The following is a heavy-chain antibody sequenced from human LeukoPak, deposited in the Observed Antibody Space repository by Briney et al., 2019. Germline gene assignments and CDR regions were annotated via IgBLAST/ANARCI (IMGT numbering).Heavy chain of an antibody. CDR2: ISGSGAST. Sequence: GGSLRLSCAASGITFSSYGMSWVRQAPGKGLEWVSAISGSGASTYYADSVKGRFTISRDNSKNTLYLQMNSLRAEDTAVYYCAKDGNKYYYDSSGYYPWYFDYWGQGTLVTVSS. CDR3: AKDGNKYYYDSSGYYPWYFDY. CDR1: GITFSSYG. J-gene: IGHJ4*02. D-gene: IGHD3-22*01. V-gene: IGHV3-23*01.